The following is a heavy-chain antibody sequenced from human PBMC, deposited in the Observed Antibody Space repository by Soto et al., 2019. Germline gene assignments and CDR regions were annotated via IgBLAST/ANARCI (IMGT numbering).Heavy chain of an antibody. CDR1: GFTFSSYG. V-gene: IGHV3-30*18. CDR3: AKDLVRTTIFGVVISY. Sequence: GGSLRLSCAASGFTFSSYGMHWVRQAPGKGLEWVAVISYDGSNKYYADSVKGRFTISRDNSKNTLYLQMNSLRAEDTAVYYCAKDLVRTTIFGVVISYWGQGTLVTVSS. J-gene: IGHJ4*02. D-gene: IGHD3-3*01. CDR2: ISYDGSNK.